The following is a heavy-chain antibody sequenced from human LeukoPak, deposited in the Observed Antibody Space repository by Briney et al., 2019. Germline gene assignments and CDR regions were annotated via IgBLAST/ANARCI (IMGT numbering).Heavy chain of an antibody. CDR2: INPNSGGT. CDR1: GYTFTGYY. D-gene: IGHD7-27*01. V-gene: IGHV1-2*06. CDR3: APGPGWFDP. J-gene: IGHJ5*02. Sequence: ASVKVSCKASGYTFTGYYMHWVRQAPGQGLEWMGRINPNSGGTNYAQRFQGRVTMTRDTSISTAYMELSRLASGDTAVYYCAPGPGWFDPWGQGTLVTVSS.